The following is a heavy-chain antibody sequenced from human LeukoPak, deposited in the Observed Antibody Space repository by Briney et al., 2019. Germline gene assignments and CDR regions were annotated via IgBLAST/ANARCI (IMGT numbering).Heavy chain of an antibody. Sequence: SQTLSLTCSVSGVSISSGSYYWSWIRQPAGKGLEWIGRIYTSGSTNYNPSLKSRVTISVDTSKNQFSLKLSSVTAADTAVYYCARSASLLRGYSYDTASFDYWGQGTLVTVSS. D-gene: IGHD5-18*01. CDR2: IYTSGST. V-gene: IGHV4-61*02. J-gene: IGHJ4*02. CDR3: ARSASLLRGYSYDTASFDY. CDR1: GVSISSGSYY.